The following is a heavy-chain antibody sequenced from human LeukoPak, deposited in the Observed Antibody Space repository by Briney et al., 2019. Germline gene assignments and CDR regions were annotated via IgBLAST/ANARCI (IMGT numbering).Heavy chain of an antibody. D-gene: IGHD1-1*01. CDR2: INPGDSDA. V-gene: IGHV5-51*01. Sequence: GESLKISCKGSGYSFTNYWIGWVRQMPGKGLEWMGIINPGDSDARYSPSFQGQVTISADKSISTAYLQWSSLKASATAIYYCARAWNFDYWGQGTLVTVSS. J-gene: IGHJ4*02. CDR1: GYSFTNYW. CDR3: ARAWNFDY.